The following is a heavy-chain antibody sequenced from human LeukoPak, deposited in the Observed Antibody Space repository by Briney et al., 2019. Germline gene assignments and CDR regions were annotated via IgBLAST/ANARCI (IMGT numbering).Heavy chain of an antibody. Sequence: PGGSLRLSCVASGFTFSDHWMSWVRQAPGKGLEWVSVIYSGGSTYYADSVKGRFTISRDNSKNTLYLQMNSLRAEDTAVYYCARVAAMGDLNDWGQGTLVTVSS. J-gene: IGHJ4*02. D-gene: IGHD2-2*01. CDR3: ARVAAMGDLND. CDR1: GFTFSDHW. V-gene: IGHV3-53*01. CDR2: IYSGGST.